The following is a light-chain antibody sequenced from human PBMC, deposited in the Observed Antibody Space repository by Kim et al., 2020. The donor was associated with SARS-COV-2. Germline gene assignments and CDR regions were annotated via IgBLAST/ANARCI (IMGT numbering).Light chain of an antibody. V-gene: IGLV1-40*01. Sequence: QSVLTQPPSVSGAPGQRVTISCTGSSSNIGAGYDVHWYQQLPGTAPKLLIYGNSHRPSGVPDRFSGSKSGTSASLAITGLQAEDETDYYSQSYDSSLSASSVFGGGTQLTVL. CDR1: SSNIGAGYD. CDR2: GNS. CDR3: QSYDSSLSASSV. J-gene: IGLJ3*02.